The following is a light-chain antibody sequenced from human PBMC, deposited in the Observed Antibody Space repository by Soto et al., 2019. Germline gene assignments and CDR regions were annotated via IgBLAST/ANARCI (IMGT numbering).Light chain of an antibody. J-gene: IGKJ5*01. CDR1: QSISCSY. CDR3: HHYGTSIT. Sequence: EIVLTQSPGTLSLSPGERATLSCGASQSISCSYLAWNQQKPGQAPRPLIYGASSLATDIPDRFSGSGSGADFTLTICRVEPEDFAGYDCHHYGTSITVSRGTRLEIE. V-gene: IGKV3-20*01. CDR2: GAS.